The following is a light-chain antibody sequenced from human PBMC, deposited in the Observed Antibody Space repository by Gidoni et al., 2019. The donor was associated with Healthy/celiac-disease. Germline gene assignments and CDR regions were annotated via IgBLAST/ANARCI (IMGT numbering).Light chain of an antibody. CDR3: SSYTSSSTPWV. CDR1: SSDVGGYNY. V-gene: IGLV2-14*01. Sequence: QSALTQPASVSGSPGQSITISCTGPSSDVGGYNYVSCYQQHPGKAPKLMIYDVSNRPPGVSNRFSGSKSGNTASLTISGLQAEDEADYYCSSYTSSSTPWVFGGGTKLTVL. CDR2: DVS. J-gene: IGLJ3*02.